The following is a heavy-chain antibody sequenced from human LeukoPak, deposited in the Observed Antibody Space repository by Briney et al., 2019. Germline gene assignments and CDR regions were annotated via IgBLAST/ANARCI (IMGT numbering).Heavy chain of an antibody. V-gene: IGHV3-30*18. CDR3: AKDRGPYYYDSSAADY. J-gene: IGHJ4*02. CDR1: GFTFSSYG. CDR2: ISYDGSNK. Sequence: SGGCLRLSCAASGFTFSSYGMHWVRQAPGNWREWVAVISYDGSNKYYADTVKGRFTISRDNSKNTLYLQMNSLRAEDTAVYYCAKDRGPYYYDSSAADYWGQGTLVTVSS. D-gene: IGHD3-22*01.